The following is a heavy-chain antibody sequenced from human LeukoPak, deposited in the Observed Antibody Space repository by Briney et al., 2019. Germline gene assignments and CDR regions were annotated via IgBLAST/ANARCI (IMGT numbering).Heavy chain of an antibody. Sequence: GGSLRLSCAASGFTFGSYAMTWVRQAPGKGLDLVSAIVGSGYSTYYAASVKGRFTISRDNSKNTVYLQMDSLRAEDTAAYFCVRGRHYFDYWGQEALVTVSS. CDR3: VRGRHYFDY. CDR2: IVGSGYST. D-gene: IGHD5-24*01. CDR1: GFTFGSYA. V-gene: IGHV3-23*01. J-gene: IGHJ4*02.